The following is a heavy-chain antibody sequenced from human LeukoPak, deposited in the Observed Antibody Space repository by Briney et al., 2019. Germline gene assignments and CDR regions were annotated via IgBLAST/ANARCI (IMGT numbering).Heavy chain of an antibody. J-gene: IGHJ6*03. CDR1: GGSISSYY. CDR2: IYYSGST. CDR3: ARLRDYYYNYMDV. V-gene: IGHV4-59*08. Sequence: SETLSLTCTVSGGSISSYYWSWIRQPPGKGLEWIGYIYYSGSTYYNPSLKSRVTISVDTSKIQISLKLNSVTATDTAVYYCARLRDYYYNYMDVWGKGTTVTISS.